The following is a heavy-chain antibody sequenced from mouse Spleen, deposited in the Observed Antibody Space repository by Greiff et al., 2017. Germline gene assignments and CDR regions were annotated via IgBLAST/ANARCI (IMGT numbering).Heavy chain of an antibody. CDR2: ISNGGGST. V-gene: IGHV5-12*02. CDR3: ARQVRNYAMDY. Sequence: EVMLVESGGGLVQPGGSLKLSCATSGFTFSDYYMYWVRQTPEKRLEWVAYISNGGGSTYYPDTVKGRFTISRDNAKNTLYLQMSRLKSEDTAMYYCARQVRNYAMDYWGQGTSVTVSS. CDR1: GFTFSDYY. D-gene: IGHD2-14*01. J-gene: IGHJ4*01.